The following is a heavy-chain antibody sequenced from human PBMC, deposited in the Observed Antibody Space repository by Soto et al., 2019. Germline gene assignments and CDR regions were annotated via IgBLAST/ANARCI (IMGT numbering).Heavy chain of an antibody. V-gene: IGHV4-31*03. CDR2: FYYSGST. CDR1: GGSIRSGGYY. J-gene: IGHJ4*02. Sequence: QVQLQESGPGLVKPSQNLSLTCTVSGGSIRSGGYYWSWIRQHPGKGLEWIGHFYYSGSTYYNPSLKRRVTMSVDTSKNQFSLKLSSVTAADTAMYYCARVWGMTPDYWGQGSLVTVSS. CDR3: ARVWGMTPDY. D-gene: IGHD7-27*01.